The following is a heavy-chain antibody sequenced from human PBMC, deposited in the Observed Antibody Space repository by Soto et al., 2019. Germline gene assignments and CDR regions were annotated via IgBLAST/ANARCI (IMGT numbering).Heavy chain of an antibody. CDR3: AKAARGYTSGWYEYYFDY. Sequence: QVQLVESGGGVVQPGRSLRLSCAASGFTFSTYTMHWVRQAPGKGLEWVADISYDGINKYFADSVKGRFTISRDNSKNKLYLQMNSLRADDTAVYYCAKAARGYTSGWYEYYFDYWGQGTLVTVSS. D-gene: IGHD6-19*01. CDR2: ISYDGINK. J-gene: IGHJ4*02. V-gene: IGHV3-30-3*01. CDR1: GFTFSTYT.